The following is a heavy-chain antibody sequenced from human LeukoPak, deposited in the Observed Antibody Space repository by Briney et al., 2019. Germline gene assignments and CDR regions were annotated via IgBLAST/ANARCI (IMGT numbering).Heavy chain of an antibody. J-gene: IGHJ4*02. V-gene: IGHV3-23*01. CDR1: GFTFSSYA. CDR2: ISGSGAGT. D-gene: IGHD4-17*01. CDR3: AKEVTTPYFDY. Sequence: TGGSLRLSCAASGFTFSSYAMSWVRQAPGKGLEWVAGISGSGAGTYYADSVKGRFTISRDNSKNTLYLQMNSLRAEDTDVYYCAKEVTTPYFDYWGQGSLVTVSS.